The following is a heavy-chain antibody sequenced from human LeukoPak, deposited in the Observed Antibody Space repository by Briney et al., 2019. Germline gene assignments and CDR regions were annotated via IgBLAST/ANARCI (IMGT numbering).Heavy chain of an antibody. Sequence: PGGSLRLSCAASGFTFSSYSMNWVRQAPGKGLEWVSVISGSGGTTYYADSVKGRFTISRDISKNTLYVQMNSLRAEDTAVYYCARSRYSSGWYYFDYWGQGTLVTVSS. CDR3: ARSRYSSGWYYFDY. V-gene: IGHV3-23*01. D-gene: IGHD6-19*01. J-gene: IGHJ4*02. CDR1: GFTFSSYS. CDR2: ISGSGGTT.